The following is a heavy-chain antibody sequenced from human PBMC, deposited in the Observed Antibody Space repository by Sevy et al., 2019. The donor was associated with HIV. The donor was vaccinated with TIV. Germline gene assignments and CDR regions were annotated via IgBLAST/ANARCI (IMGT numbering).Heavy chain of an antibody. CDR2: INPNSGGT. D-gene: IGHD3-3*01. CDR1: GYTFTGYY. CDR3: ARVSWSGYYSRGMDV. J-gene: IGHJ6*02. V-gene: IGHV1-2*02. Sequence: ASVKVSCKASGYTFTGYYMHWVRQAPGQGLEWMGWINPNSGGTNYAQKFQGRVTMTRDTSISTAYMELSRLRSDDTAVYYCARVSWSGYYSRGMDVWGLGTTVTVSS.